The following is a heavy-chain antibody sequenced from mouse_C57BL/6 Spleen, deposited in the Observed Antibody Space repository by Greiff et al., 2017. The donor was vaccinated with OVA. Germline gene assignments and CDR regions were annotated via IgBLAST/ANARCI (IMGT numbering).Heavy chain of an antibody. Sequence: EVMLVESGEGLVKPGGSLKLSCAASGFTFSSYAMSWVRQTPEKRLEWVAYISSGGDYIYYADTVKGRFTISRDNARNTLYLQMSSLKSEDTAMYYCTRDRGSNYGDYAMDYWGQGTSVTVSS. V-gene: IGHV5-9-1*02. CDR1: GFTFSSYA. J-gene: IGHJ4*01. CDR2: ISSGGDYI. CDR3: TRDRGSNYGDYAMDY. D-gene: IGHD2-5*01.